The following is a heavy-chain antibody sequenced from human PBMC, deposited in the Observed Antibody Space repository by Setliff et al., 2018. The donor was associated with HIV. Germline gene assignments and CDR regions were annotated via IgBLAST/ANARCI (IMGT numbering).Heavy chain of an antibody. Sequence: SETLSLTCTVSGDSISSGDYHWSWIRQPPGKVLEWIGEINHSGSTNYNPSLKSRVTISVDTSKNQFSLKLSSVTAADTAVYYCARVVGTRAVDYWGQGTLVTVSS. CDR1: GDSISSGDYH. CDR2: INHSGST. CDR3: ARVVGTRAVDY. D-gene: IGHD2-21*02. V-gene: IGHV4-34*01. J-gene: IGHJ4*02.